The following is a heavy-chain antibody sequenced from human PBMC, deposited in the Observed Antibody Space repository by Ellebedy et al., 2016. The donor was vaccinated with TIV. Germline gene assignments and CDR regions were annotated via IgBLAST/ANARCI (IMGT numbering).Heavy chain of an antibody. CDR2: ISPYNGNT. CDR3: ARDNRGYTAMVPYEY. V-gene: IGHV1-18*01. Sequence: ASVKVSXXASGYTFTSYGISWVRQAPGQGLEWMGWISPYNGNTNYAQKVQGRVIMTTDTSTSTAYMDLRSLRSDDTAVYYCARDNRGYTAMVPYEYWGQGTLVTVSS. D-gene: IGHD5-18*01. J-gene: IGHJ4*02. CDR1: GYTFTSYG.